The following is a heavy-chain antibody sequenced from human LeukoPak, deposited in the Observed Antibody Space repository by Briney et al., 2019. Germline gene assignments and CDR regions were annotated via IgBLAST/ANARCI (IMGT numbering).Heavy chain of an antibody. Sequence: PGGSLRLSCAASGFTFSSYWMSWVRQAPGKGLEWVANIKQDGSEKYYVDSVKGRFTISRDNAKNSLYLQMNSLRAEDTAVYYCAREGRRVVVGSYYMDVWGKGTTVTVSS. CDR3: AREGRRVVVGSYYMDV. V-gene: IGHV3-7*01. J-gene: IGHJ6*03. D-gene: IGHD2-15*01. CDR2: IKQDGSEK. CDR1: GFTFSSYW.